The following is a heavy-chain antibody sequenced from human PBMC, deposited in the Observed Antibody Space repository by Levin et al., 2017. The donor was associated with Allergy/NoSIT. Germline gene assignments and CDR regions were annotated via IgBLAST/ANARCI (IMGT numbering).Heavy chain of an antibody. Sequence: ASVKVSCKTSGYTFSNFGLCWVRQAPGQGLEWLGWISGYNGNTNYAPSLQGRVTMTTDPSTNTAYLELRSLRSDDTAVYYCARGHHPHYYYFGMDVWGQGTTVTVSS. J-gene: IGHJ6*02. V-gene: IGHV1-18*01. CDR3: ARGHHPHYYYFGMDV. CDR2: ISGYNGNT. CDR1: GYTFSNFG.